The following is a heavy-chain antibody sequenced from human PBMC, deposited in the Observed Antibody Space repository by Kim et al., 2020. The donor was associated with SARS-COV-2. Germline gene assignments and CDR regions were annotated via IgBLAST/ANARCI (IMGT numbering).Heavy chain of an antibody. D-gene: IGHD3-3*01. J-gene: IGHJ6*02. CDR2: ISAYNGNT. Sequence: ASVKVSCKASGYTFTSYGISWVRQAPGQGLEWMGWISAYNGNTNYAQKLQGRVTMTTDTSTSTAYMELRSLRSDDTAVYYCATYDFWSGYYPTSGYGMDVWGQGTTVTVSS. CDR1: GYTFTSYG. V-gene: IGHV1-18*04. CDR3: ATYDFWSGYYPTSGYGMDV.